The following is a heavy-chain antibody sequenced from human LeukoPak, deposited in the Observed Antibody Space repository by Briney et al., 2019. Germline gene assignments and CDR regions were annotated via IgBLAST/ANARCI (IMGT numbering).Heavy chain of an antibody. Sequence: GGSLRLSCAGSGFIFNNYAMHWVRQPPGKGLEWVSGISWNSGSIDYADSVKGRFTISRDNAKNSLYLQMNSLRAEDTAVYYCVRAIGAAGSYWGQGTLVTVSS. CDR2: ISWNSGSI. V-gene: IGHV3-9*01. CDR3: VRAIGAAGSY. J-gene: IGHJ4*02. CDR1: GFIFNNYA. D-gene: IGHD6-13*01.